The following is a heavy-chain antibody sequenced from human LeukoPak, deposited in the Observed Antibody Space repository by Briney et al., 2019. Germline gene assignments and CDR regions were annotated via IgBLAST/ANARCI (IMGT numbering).Heavy chain of an antibody. D-gene: IGHD6-6*01. Sequence: PSETLSLTCTVSSGSISSYYWNWIRQPPGKGLEWIGYIHYSGSTNYNPSLKSRGTISVETSKTQFSLKLASVTAADSVVDYCARGLGPSAMFDPWAEGTLVTVSS. J-gene: IGHJ5*02. CDR3: ARGLGPSAMFDP. V-gene: IGHV4-59*01. CDR1: SGSISSYY. CDR2: IHYSGST.